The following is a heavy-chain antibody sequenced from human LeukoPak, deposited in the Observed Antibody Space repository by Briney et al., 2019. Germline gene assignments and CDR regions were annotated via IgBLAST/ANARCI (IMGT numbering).Heavy chain of an antibody. J-gene: IGHJ3*02. D-gene: IGHD6-19*01. CDR3: TRGPSGRDGFDI. Sequence: SETLSLTCTVPGGSIRSYYWSWIRQPAGKGLEWIGRIGTSGSTNYNPSLKSRVTMSVDTSKNQFSLKLSSVTAADTAVYYCTRGPSGRDGFDIWGQGTMVTVSS. CDR1: GGSIRSYY. V-gene: IGHV4-4*07. CDR2: IGTSGST.